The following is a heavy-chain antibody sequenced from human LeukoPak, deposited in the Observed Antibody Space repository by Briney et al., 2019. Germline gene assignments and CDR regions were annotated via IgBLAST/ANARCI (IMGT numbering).Heavy chain of an antibody. CDR1: GFSLSSYW. J-gene: IGHJ3*02. D-gene: IGHD2-15*01. Sequence: GGSLRLSCAASGFSLSSYWMHWVRQAPRKGLVWVARIQYDGSTTNYAGSVKGRFTISRDDAKKTLYVQMNSLRAEDTAVYYCARALVAGVTLNALDIWGQGTMVTVSS. CDR2: IQYDGSTT. V-gene: IGHV3-74*01. CDR3: ARALVAGVTLNALDI.